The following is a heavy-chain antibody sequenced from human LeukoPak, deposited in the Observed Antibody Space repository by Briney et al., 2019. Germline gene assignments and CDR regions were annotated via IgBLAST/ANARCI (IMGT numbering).Heavy chain of an antibody. J-gene: IGHJ4*02. CDR3: ARAIIDSSSSTDY. CDR1: GFTFSSYW. D-gene: IGHD6-13*01. V-gene: IGHV3-74*01. Sequence: GGSLRLSCAASGFTFSSYWMHWVRHAPGKGLVWVSRINTDGSSTSYADSVKGRFTISRDNAKNTLHLQMNSLRAEDTAVYYCARAIIDSSSSTDYWGQGTLVTVSS. CDR2: INTDGSST.